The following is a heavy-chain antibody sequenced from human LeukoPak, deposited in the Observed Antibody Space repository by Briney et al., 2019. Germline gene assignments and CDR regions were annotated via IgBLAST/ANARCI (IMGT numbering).Heavy chain of an antibody. CDR2: ISGNGGST. CDR3: AKGEGLLGYCSGGSCYLPSY. J-gene: IGHJ4*02. Sequence: GGSLRLSCAASGFTFSSYAMSWVRQAPGKGLEWASSISGNGGSTNYADSVKGRFTISRDTSKNTLYLQMNSLRAEDTAVYYCAKGEGLLGYCSGGSCYLPSYWGQGTLVTVSS. CDR1: GFTFSSYA. D-gene: IGHD2-15*01. V-gene: IGHV3-23*01.